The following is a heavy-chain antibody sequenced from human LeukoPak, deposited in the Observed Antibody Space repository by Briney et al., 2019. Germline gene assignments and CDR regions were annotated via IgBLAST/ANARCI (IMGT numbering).Heavy chain of an antibody. CDR2: IYHSGST. D-gene: IGHD4-17*01. V-gene: IGHV4-4*02. J-gene: IGHJ3*02. CDR1: GGSISSSNW. Sequence: SGTLSLTCAVSGGSISSSNWWSWVRQPPGKGLEWIGGIYHSGSTNYNPSLESRVTISVDKSKNQFSLKLSSVTAADTAVYYCARKRSDYYAFDIWGQGTMVTVSS. CDR3: ARKRSDYYAFDI.